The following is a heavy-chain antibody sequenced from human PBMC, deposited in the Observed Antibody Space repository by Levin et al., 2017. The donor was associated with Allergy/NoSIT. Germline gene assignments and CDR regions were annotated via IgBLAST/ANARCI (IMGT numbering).Heavy chain of an antibody. CDR3: ARGSPCSSGTCYHY. CDR2: IYYSGIS. Sequence: PSETLSLTCSVSGGSINSGAYYWSWIRQRPGTGLEWIGYIYYSGISDFNPSLKSRVVMSVDTSENQFSLKLLSVTAADTAVYYCARGSPCSSGTCYHYWGQGMLVTVSS. J-gene: IGHJ4*02. V-gene: IGHV4-31*03. CDR1: GGSINSGAYY. D-gene: IGHD2-15*01.